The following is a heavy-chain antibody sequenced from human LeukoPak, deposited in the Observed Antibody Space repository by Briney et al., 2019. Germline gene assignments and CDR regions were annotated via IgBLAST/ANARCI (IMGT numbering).Heavy chain of an antibody. CDR1: GDSISSDNYY. CDR2: IYYSGST. V-gene: IGHV4-31*03. CDR3: ARERYSTPPDY. J-gene: IGHJ4*02. D-gene: IGHD6-13*01. Sequence: SETLSLTCTVSGDSISSDNYYWNWIRQHPGKGLEWIGYIYYSGSTYYNPSLKSRVTISVDTSKNQFSLKLSSVTAADTAVYYCARERYSTPPDYWGQGTLVTVSS.